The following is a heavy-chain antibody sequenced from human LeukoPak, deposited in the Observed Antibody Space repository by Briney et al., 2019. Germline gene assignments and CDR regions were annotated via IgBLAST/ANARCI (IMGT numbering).Heavy chain of an antibody. CDR1: GGSISSYY. D-gene: IGHD7-27*01. J-gene: IGHJ4*02. CDR2: TYYRSKWYN. Sequence: SETLSLTCTVSGGSISSYYWSWIRQSPSRGLEWLGRTYYRSKWYNDYAISVKSRISINPDTSKNQFFLQLSYVTPEDTAVYYCARLTGDMGDWGQGTLVTVSS. V-gene: IGHV6-1*01. CDR3: ARLTGDMGD.